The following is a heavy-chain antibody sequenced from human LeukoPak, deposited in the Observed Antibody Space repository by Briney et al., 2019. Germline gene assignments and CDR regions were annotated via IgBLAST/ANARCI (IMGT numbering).Heavy chain of an antibody. CDR2: INPNSGGT. Sequence: ASVKVSCKASGYTFTGYYMHWVRQAPGQGLEWMGWINPNSGGTNYAQKFQGRVTMTRDTSISTAYMELSRLRSDDTAVYYCARSPQYSTANWFDPWGQGTLVTXSS. D-gene: IGHD4-11*01. J-gene: IGHJ5*02. CDR1: GYTFTGYY. CDR3: ARSPQYSTANWFDP. V-gene: IGHV1-2*02.